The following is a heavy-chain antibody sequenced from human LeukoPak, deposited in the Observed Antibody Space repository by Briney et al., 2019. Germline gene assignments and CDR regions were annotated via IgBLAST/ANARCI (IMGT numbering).Heavy chain of an antibody. Sequence: GGSLRLSCAASGFTFSSYAMSWVRQAPGKGLEWVSAISGSGGSTYYADSVKSRFTISRDNSKNTLYLQMNSLRAEDTAVYYCAKSGYYYDSSGNYYWGQGTLVTVSS. CDR1: GFTFSSYA. J-gene: IGHJ4*02. V-gene: IGHV3-23*01. D-gene: IGHD3-22*01. CDR3: AKSGYYYDSSGNYY. CDR2: ISGSGGST.